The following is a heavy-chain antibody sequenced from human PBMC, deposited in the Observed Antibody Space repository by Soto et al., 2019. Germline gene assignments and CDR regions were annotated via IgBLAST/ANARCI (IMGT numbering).Heavy chain of an antibody. CDR1: GFNFETHD. V-gene: IGHV3-13*01. J-gene: IGHJ5*02. CDR3: ARGRSNDFVSSPPPMFDP. CDR2: IGTLFDR. Sequence: PGGSLRLSCVASGFNFETHDMHWVRQVTGKGLEWVAGIGTLFDRFYPDSVKGRFTISRENAKTSVFLQMNKLRTGDTGIYYCARGRSNDFVSSPPPMFDPRGQGPLVTVSS. D-gene: IGHD1-1*01.